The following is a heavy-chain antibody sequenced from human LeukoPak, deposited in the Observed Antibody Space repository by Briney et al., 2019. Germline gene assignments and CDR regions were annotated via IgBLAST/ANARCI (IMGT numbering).Heavy chain of an antibody. Sequence: SETLSLTCAVYGGSFSGYYWSWIRQPPGKGLEWIGEINHSGSTNYNPSLKSRVTISVDTSNNQFSLKLSSVTAADTAVYYCARLDDRAARIAVGRSSTWSSRRGFDYWGQGTLVTVSS. CDR3: ARLDDRAARIAVGRSSTWSSRRGFDY. CDR1: GGSFSGYY. CDR2: INHSGST. J-gene: IGHJ4*02. D-gene: IGHD6-13*01. V-gene: IGHV4-34*01.